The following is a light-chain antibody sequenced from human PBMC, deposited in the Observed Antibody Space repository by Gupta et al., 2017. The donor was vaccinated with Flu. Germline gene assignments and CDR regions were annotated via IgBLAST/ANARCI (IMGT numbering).Light chain of an antibody. Sequence: VTLTCGLSSGSVSSNYYPSWYQQTPGQAPRTLIYSTNTRSSGVPDRFSGSILGNKAALTITGAQADDESDYYGVLFMGSGSNWVFGGGTKLTVL. J-gene: IGLJ3*02. CDR1: SGSVSSNYY. V-gene: IGLV8-61*01. CDR3: VLFMGSGSNWV. CDR2: STN.